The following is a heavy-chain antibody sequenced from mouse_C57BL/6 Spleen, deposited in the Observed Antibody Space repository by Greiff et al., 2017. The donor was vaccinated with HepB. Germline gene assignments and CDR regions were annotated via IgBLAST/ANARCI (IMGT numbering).Heavy chain of an antibody. V-gene: IGHV5-6*01. Sequence: EVQVVESGGDLVKPGGSLKLSCAASGFTFSSYGMSWVRQTPDKRLEWVATISSGGSYTYYPDSVKGRFTISRDNAKNTLYLQMSSLKSEDTAMYYCARRNWDQYYFDYWGQGTTLTVSS. CDR2: ISSGGSYT. CDR1: GFTFSSYG. CDR3: ARRNWDQYYFDY. D-gene: IGHD4-1*01. J-gene: IGHJ2*01.